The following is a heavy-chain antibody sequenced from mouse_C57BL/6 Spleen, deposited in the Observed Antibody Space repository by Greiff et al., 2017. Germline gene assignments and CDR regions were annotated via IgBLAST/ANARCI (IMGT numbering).Heavy chain of an antibody. D-gene: IGHD1-1*01. CDR2: IYPGSGST. Sequence: QVQLQQPGAELVKPGASVKMSCKASGYTFTSYWITWVKQRPGQGLEWIGDIYPGSGSTNYNEKFKSKATLTVDTSSSTAYMQLSSLTSEDSAVYYCARQVYYGSRGYFDYWGQGTTLTVSS. J-gene: IGHJ2*01. CDR1: GYTFTSYW. CDR3: ARQVYYGSRGYFDY. V-gene: IGHV1-55*01.